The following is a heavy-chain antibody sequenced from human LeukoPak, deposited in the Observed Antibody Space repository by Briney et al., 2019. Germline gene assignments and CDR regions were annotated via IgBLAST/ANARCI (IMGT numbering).Heavy chain of an antibody. D-gene: IGHD5-12*01. V-gene: IGHV4-59*01. CDR3: AREGDSGYVDY. CDR1: GGSISSYY. J-gene: IGHJ4*02. Sequence: KPSETLSLTCTVSGGSISSYYWSWIRQPPGKGLEWIGYIYYSGSTNYNPSLKSRVTISVDTSKNQFSLKLSSVTAADTAVYYCAREGDSGYVDYWGQGTLVTVSS. CDR2: IYYSGST.